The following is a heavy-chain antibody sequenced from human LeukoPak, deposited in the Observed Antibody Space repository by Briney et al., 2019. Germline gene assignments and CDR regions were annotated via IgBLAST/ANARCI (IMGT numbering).Heavy chain of an antibody. CDR3: ARARAPAAMGMYYFDY. Sequence: ASVKVSCKVSEYALTELSIHWVRQTPGKGLECMGGFDPEAGETIYAQKFQGRVTMTRNTSISTAYMELSGLRSEDMAVYYCARARAPAAMGMYYFDYWGQGTLVTVSS. J-gene: IGHJ4*02. CDR1: EYALTELS. V-gene: IGHV1-24*01. D-gene: IGHD2-2*01. CDR2: FDPEAGET.